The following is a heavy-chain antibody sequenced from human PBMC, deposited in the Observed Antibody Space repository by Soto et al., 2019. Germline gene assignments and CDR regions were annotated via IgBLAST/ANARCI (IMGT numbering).Heavy chain of an antibody. Sequence: GESLMISCKGSGYNFTNYCICWVRQMPGKVLESMGIISPGDSDTRYSPSFQGQVTISADKSISTAYLQWSSLKASDTAMYYCAGGGVRGVVTRTRDYYGMDVWGQGTTVTVSS. D-gene: IGHD3-10*01. CDR2: ISPGDSDT. V-gene: IGHV5-51*01. J-gene: IGHJ6*02. CDR3: AGGGVRGVVTRTRDYYGMDV. CDR1: GYNFTNYC.